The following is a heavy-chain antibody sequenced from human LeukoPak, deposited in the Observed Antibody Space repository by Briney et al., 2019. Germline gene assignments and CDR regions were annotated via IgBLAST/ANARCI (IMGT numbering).Heavy chain of an antibody. CDR3: TTREYDILTGDVDY. D-gene: IGHD3-9*01. Sequence: GGSLRLSCAASGFTFSNAWMSWVRQAPGKGLEWVGRIKSKTDGGTTDYAAPVKGRFTISRDDSKNTLYLQMNSLKTEDTAVYYCTTREYDILTGDVDYWGQGTLVTVSS. J-gene: IGHJ4*02. CDR1: GFTFSNAW. CDR2: IKSKTDGGTT. V-gene: IGHV3-15*01.